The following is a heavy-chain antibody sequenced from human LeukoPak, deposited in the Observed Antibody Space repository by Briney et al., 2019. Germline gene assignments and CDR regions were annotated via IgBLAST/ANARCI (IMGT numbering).Heavy chain of an antibody. D-gene: IGHD2-2*01. CDR2: INPNSGGT. Sequence: ASVKVSCKASGYTFTGYYMHWVRQAPGQGLEWMGWINPNSGGTNYAQKFQGRVTMTRDTSISTAYMELSRLRSDDTAVYYCARDYCSSTSCSTFYYFDYWGQGTLVTVSS. J-gene: IGHJ4*02. CDR3: ARDYCSSTSCSTFYYFDY. CDR1: GYTFTGYY. V-gene: IGHV1-2*02.